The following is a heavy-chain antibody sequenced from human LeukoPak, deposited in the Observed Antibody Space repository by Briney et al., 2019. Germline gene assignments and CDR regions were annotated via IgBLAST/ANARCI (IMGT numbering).Heavy chain of an antibody. D-gene: IGHD4-17*01. Sequence: ASVKVSCKASGYTFTGYYMHWVRQAPGQGLEWMGWINPNSGGTNYAQKFQGRVTMTRDTSISTAYMELSRLRSDDTAVYYCARSYDYGDYQHYYYGMDVWGQGTTVTVSS. V-gene: IGHV1-2*02. CDR1: GYTFTGYY. CDR3: ARSYDYGDYQHYYYGMDV. CDR2: INPNSGGT. J-gene: IGHJ6*02.